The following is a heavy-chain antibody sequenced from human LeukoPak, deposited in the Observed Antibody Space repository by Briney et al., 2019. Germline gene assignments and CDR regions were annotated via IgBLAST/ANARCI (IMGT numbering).Heavy chain of an antibody. J-gene: IGHJ4*02. Sequence: GGSLRLSCAASGFTLTNAWMNWVRQAPGKGLEWVSYISSSGSDIYYADSVKGRFTISRDNAKNSLYLHMNSLRAEDTAVYYCARDKLMGDSYFVYWGQGSLVTVSS. V-gene: IGHV3-21*05. CDR1: GFTLTNAW. CDR2: ISSSGSDI. CDR3: ARDKLMGDSYFVY. D-gene: IGHD2-21*02.